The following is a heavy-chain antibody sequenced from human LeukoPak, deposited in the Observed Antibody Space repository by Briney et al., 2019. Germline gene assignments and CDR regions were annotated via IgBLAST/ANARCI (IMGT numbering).Heavy chain of an antibody. Sequence: VGSLRLSCAASGFTFSSYGMHWVRQAPGKGLEWVAVISYDGSNKYYADSVKGRFTISRDNSKNTLYLQMNSLRAEDTAVYYCAKDAYSSSWYSQHYYYYYYMDVWGKGTTVTVSS. CDR2: ISYDGSNK. V-gene: IGHV3-30*18. D-gene: IGHD6-13*01. CDR3: AKDAYSSSWYSQHYYYYYYMDV. J-gene: IGHJ6*03. CDR1: GFTFSSYG.